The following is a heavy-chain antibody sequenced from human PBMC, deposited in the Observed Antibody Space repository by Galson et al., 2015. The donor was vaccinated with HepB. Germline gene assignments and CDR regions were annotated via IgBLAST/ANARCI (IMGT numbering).Heavy chain of an antibody. J-gene: IGHJ5*02. CDR1: GGSISSGGYY. D-gene: IGHD6-13*01. CDR3: ARGSGIAAAWSINWFDP. Sequence: TLSLTCTVSGGSISSGGYYWSWIRQHPGKGLEWIGYIYYSGSTYYNPSLKSRVTISVDTSKNQFSLKLSSVTAADTAVYYCARGSGIAAAWSINWFDPWGQGTLVTVSS. CDR2: IYYSGST. V-gene: IGHV4-31*03.